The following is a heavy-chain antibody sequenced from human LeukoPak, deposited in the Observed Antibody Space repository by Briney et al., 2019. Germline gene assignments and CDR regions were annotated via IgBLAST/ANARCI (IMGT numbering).Heavy chain of an antibody. CDR2: THPGDSDT. J-gene: IGHJ3*02. D-gene: IGHD2-2*01. CDR1: GYSFTSSW. Sequence: GESLKISCKAFGYSFTSSWIGWVRQMSGKGLEWMGITHPGDSDTRYSPSFQGQVTISVDKSISTAYLQWSSLKASDTAMYYCARLAGGASPPLRDAFDIWGQGTMVTVSS. V-gene: IGHV5-51*01. CDR3: ARLAGGASPPLRDAFDI.